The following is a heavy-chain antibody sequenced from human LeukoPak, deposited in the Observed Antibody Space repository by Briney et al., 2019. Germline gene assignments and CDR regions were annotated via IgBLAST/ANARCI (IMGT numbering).Heavy chain of an antibody. CDR2: ISSSSTYI. CDR3: ARGIAAAGTHYYYYMDV. J-gene: IGHJ6*03. D-gene: IGHD6-13*01. V-gene: IGHV3-21*01. CDR1: GFTLSSYA. Sequence: GGSLRLSCAASGFTLSSYALCWVRQAPGKGLEWVSSISSSSTYIYYADSVKGRFTISRDTAKNALYLQMISLRAEYTAVYYWARGIAAAGTHYYYYMDVWGKGTTVTVSS.